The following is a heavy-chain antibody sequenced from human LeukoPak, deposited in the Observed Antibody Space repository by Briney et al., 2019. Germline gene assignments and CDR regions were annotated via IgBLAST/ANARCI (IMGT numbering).Heavy chain of an antibody. D-gene: IGHD5-18*01. CDR3: ERDRGYNYGHFDY. V-gene: IGHV3-48*03. CDR1: GFTFSSYE. Sequence: GGSLTLSCAASGFTFSSYEMNWVRQAPGKGREWVLYISSSGTTIYYADPVKGRFTISRYNAKNSLYLKMNRLRAEDTAVYYCERDRGYNYGHFDYWGQGNLVTVSS. CDR2: ISSSGTTI. J-gene: IGHJ4*02.